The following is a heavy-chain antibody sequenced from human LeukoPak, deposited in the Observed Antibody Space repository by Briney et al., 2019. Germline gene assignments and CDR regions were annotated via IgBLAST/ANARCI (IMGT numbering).Heavy chain of an antibody. Sequence: PSETLSLTCTVSGGSISSYYWSWIRQPPGKGLEWIGYIYYSGSTNYNPSLKSRVTISVDTSKNQFSLKLSSVTAADTAVYYCARRYSFYGMDVWDQGTTVTVSS. CDR2: IYYSGST. V-gene: IGHV4-59*08. J-gene: IGHJ6*02. CDR1: GGSISSYY. CDR3: ARRYSFYGMDV. D-gene: IGHD6-13*01.